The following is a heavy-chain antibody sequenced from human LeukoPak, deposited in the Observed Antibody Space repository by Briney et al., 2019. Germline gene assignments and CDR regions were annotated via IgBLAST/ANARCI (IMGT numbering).Heavy chain of an antibody. CDR3: AKGNYGYYFDY. D-gene: IGHD4-11*01. CDR1: GFTFSSYA. Sequence: PGGTLRLSCAASGFTFSSYAMSWVRQAPGKGLEWVSAISGSGGNTYYAYSVKGRFTISRDNTKNTLYLQMNSLRAEDTAIYYCAKGNYGYYFDYWGQGTLVTVSS. J-gene: IGHJ4*02. V-gene: IGHV3-23*01. CDR2: ISGSGGNT.